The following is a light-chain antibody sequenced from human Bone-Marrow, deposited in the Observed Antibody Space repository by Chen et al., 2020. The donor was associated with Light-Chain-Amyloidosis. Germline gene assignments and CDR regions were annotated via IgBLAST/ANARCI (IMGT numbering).Light chain of an antibody. CDR2: RDT. V-gene: IGLV3-25*03. CDR1: DLPTKY. Sequence: SYELPQPPSVSVSPGQTARITCSGDDLPTKYAYWYQQKPGPAPVLVIHRDTERTSGISERFYGSSSGTTATLTISGVQAEDEDDYHCQSADSSGTYEVICGGGTKLTVL. J-gene: IGLJ2*01. CDR3: QSADSSGTYEVI.